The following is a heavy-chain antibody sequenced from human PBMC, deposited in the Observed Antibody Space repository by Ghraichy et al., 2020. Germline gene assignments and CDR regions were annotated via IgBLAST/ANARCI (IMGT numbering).Heavy chain of an antibody. D-gene: IGHD3-16*01. Sequence: GGSLRLSCAASGVTFSNYAMHWVRQAPGKGLEWVALISYDGSHKYFADSVKGRFTISRENAKNTRYLQMNSVRAEDTAVYYCASDRYGSTWGKNYFCSGMDGWGQGTTVTVSS. CDR2: ISYDGSHK. CDR1: GVTFSNYA. V-gene: IGHV3-30-3*01. CDR3: ASDRYGSTWGKNYFCSGMDG. J-gene: IGHJ6*02.